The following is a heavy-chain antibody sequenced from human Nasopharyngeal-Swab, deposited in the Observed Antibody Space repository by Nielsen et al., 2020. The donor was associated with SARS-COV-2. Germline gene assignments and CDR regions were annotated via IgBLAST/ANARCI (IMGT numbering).Heavy chain of an antibody. J-gene: IGHJ4*02. CDR3: ATSYYYDSSGYYYPPDY. CDR1: GYTLTELF. CDR2: FDPEDGET. Sequence: ASVKVSCKVSGYTLTELFMHWVRQAPGKGLDWMGGFDPEDGETIYAQKFQGRVTMTEDTSTDTAYMELSSLRSEDTAVYYCATSYYYDSSGYYYPPDYWGQGTLVTVSS. D-gene: IGHD3-22*01. V-gene: IGHV1-24*01.